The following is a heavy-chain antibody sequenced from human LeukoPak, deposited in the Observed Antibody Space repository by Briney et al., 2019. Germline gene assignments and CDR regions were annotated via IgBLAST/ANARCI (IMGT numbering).Heavy chain of an antibody. D-gene: IGHD6-13*01. CDR1: GGTFSSYA. Sequence: SVKVSCKASGGTFSSYAISWVRQAPGQGLEWMGGIIPIFGTANYAQKFQGRVTITTDESTSAAYMELSSLRSEDTAVYYCARETGEIAADNNWFDPWGQGTLVTVSS. CDR3: ARETGEIAADNNWFDP. CDR2: IIPIFGTA. V-gene: IGHV1-69*05. J-gene: IGHJ5*02.